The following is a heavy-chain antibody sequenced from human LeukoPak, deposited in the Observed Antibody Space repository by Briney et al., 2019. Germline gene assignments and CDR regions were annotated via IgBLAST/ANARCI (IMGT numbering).Heavy chain of an antibody. Sequence: PGGSLRLSCAASGFTVSSNYMSWVRQAPGNGLEWVSAISGSGGSTYYADSVKGRFTTSRDNAQNSLYLQMNSLRAEDTAVYYCTRGSYGDYEYWGQGTLVTVSS. D-gene: IGHD4-17*01. J-gene: IGHJ4*02. CDR1: GFTVSSNY. CDR3: TRGSYGDYEY. V-gene: IGHV3-23*01. CDR2: ISGSGGST.